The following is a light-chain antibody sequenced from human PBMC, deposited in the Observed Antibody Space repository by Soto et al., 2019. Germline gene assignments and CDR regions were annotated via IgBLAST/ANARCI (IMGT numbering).Light chain of an antibody. CDR2: GNS. Sequence: QSVLTQPPSVSWAPGQRFTISCTGGSANSGAGYDVPWYQQLPGTAPKLLIYGNSNRPSGVPDRFSGSKSGTSASLAITGLQAEDEADYYCKSYDSSLRGSVFGGKTKLTVL. CDR1: SANSGAGYD. J-gene: IGLJ3*02. CDR3: KSYDSSLRGSV. V-gene: IGLV1-40*01.